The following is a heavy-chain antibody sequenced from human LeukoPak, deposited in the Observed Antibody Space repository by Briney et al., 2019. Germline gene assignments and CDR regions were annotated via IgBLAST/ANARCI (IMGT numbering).Heavy chain of an antibody. Sequence: GGSLRLSCAASGFTFSSYGMSWVRQAPGKGLDWVSAISAGGDLTNYADSVKGRFTISRDSSKNMLYVQMNSLRAEDTAVYYCAKGLISSATYFSYLDNWGQGTLVTVSS. V-gene: IGHV3-23*01. CDR3: AKGLISSATYFSYLDN. CDR1: GFTFSSYG. J-gene: IGHJ4*02. D-gene: IGHD1-26*01. CDR2: ISAGGDLT.